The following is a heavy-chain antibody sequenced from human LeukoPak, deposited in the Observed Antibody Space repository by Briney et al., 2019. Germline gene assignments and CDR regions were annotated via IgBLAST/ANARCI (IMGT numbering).Heavy chain of an antibody. D-gene: IGHD5-12*01. CDR1: GVSISSYY. V-gene: IGHV4-59*01. Sequence: TSETLSLTCTVSGVSISSYYWSWIRQPPGKGLEWIGYIYYSGSTNYNPSLKSRVTISVDTSKNQFSLKLSSVTAADTAVYYCARVEYSGYDPDPSFDYWGQGTLVTVSS. CDR3: ARVEYSGYDPDPSFDY. J-gene: IGHJ4*02. CDR2: IYYSGST.